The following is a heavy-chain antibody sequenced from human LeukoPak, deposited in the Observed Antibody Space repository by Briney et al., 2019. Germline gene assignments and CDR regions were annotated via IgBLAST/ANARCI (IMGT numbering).Heavy chain of an antibody. D-gene: IGHD6-13*01. CDR1: GYSFTSYW. J-gene: IGHJ4*02. Sequence: KPGESLMISCKGSGYSFTSYWIAWVRQMPGKGLEWMGIIYPGDSDTRYSPSFQGQVTISADKSISTAYLQWSSLEASGTAMYYCARQGSTSSWYKFDYWGQGTLVTVSS. CDR3: ARQGSTSSWYKFDY. CDR2: IYPGDSDT. V-gene: IGHV5-51*01.